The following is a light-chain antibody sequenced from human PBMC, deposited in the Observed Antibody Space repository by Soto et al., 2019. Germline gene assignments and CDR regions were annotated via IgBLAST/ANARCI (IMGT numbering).Light chain of an antibody. CDR2: AAS. Sequence: DIQMTQSPSSLSASVGDRATITCRASQSISSYLNWYQQKPGKAPKLLIYAASSLQSGVPSRFSGSGSGTDFTPTSSSLQPEDFATYYCQQSYSTPFTFGPGTKVDIK. CDR1: QSISSY. CDR3: QQSYSTPFT. V-gene: IGKV1-39*01. J-gene: IGKJ3*01.